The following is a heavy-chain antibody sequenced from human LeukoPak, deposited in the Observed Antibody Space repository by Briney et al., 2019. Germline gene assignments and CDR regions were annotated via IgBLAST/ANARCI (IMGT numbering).Heavy chain of an antibody. Sequence: PGGSLILSCAASGFTFDDYAMHWVRQAPGKGLEWVSLISWDGGSTYYADSVKGRFTISRDNSKNSLYLQMNSLRAEDTALYYCAKDIATEMATSTNYGMDVWGQGTTVTVSS. CDR1: GFTFDDYA. CDR2: ISWDGGST. D-gene: IGHD5-24*01. CDR3: AKDIATEMATSTNYGMDV. J-gene: IGHJ6*02. V-gene: IGHV3-43D*03.